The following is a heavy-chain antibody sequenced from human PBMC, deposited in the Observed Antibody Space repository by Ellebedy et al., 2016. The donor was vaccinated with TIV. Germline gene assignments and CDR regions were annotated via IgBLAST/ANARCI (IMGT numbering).Heavy chain of an antibody. CDR1: GFTFSSYA. CDR3: ARGKSGTYIHHAFDS. CDR2: FGVSGDST. J-gene: IGHJ4*02. D-gene: IGHD1-14*01. V-gene: IGHV3-23*01. Sequence: PGGSLRLSCAASGFTFSSYAMSWVRQAPGKGLEWVSGFGVSGDSTYYADSVKGRFTISRDNSKNTLYLQMNSLRDEDTAIYYCARGKSGTYIHHAFDSWGQGTLVTVSS.